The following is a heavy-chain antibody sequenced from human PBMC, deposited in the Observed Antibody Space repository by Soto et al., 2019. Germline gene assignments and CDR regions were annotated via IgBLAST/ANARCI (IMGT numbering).Heavy chain of an antibody. D-gene: IGHD6-13*01. Sequence: SETLSLTCAVYGGSFSGYYWSWIRQPPGKGLEWIGEINHSGSTNYNPSLKSRVTISVDTSKNQFSLKLSSVTAADTAVYYCARRIAGNYYFDYWGQGTLVTAPQ. CDR1: GGSFSGYY. V-gene: IGHV4-34*01. CDR3: ARRIAGNYYFDY. CDR2: INHSGST. J-gene: IGHJ4*02.